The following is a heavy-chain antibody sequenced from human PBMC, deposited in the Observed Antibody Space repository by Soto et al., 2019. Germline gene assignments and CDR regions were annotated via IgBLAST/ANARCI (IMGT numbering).Heavy chain of an antibody. CDR1: GFTVSSNY. D-gene: IGHD4-4*01. Sequence: PGGSLRLSCAASGFTVSSNYMSWIRQPPGKGLEWIGYIYYSGSTNYNPSLKSRVTISVDTSKNQFSLKLSSVTAADTAVYYCAIKTHYSGIDYWGQGTLVTVSS. CDR3: AIKTHYSGIDY. CDR2: IYYSGST. J-gene: IGHJ4*02. V-gene: IGHV4-59*02.